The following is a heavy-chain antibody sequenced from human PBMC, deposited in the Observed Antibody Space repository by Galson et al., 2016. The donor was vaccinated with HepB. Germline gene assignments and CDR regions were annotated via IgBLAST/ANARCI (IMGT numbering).Heavy chain of an antibody. J-gene: IGHJ3*02. V-gene: IGHV3-48*02. Sequence: SLRLSCAASGFTFNIYSMNWVRQAPGKGLEWVSYIRDSTTIYYADSVKGRFTISRDDAKSSLYVQMNSLRDEDTAVYYCVRDYNFTFDIWGQGTMVTVSS. CDR2: IRDSTTI. CDR1: GFTFNIYS. D-gene: IGHD5-24*01. CDR3: VRDYNFTFDI.